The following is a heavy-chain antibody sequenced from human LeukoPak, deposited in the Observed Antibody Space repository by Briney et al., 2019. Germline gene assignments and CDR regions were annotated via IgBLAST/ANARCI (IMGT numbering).Heavy chain of an antibody. CDR2: IKQDGSEK. V-gene: IGHV3-7*01. CDR1: GFTFSSYW. J-gene: IGHJ1*01. CDR3: ARDWAGYYGSGSVVAYFQH. D-gene: IGHD3-10*01. Sequence: GGSLRLSCAASGFTFSSYWMSWVRQAPGKGLEWVANIKQDGSEKYYVDSVKGRFTISRDNAKNSLYLQMNSLRAEDTAVYYCARDWAGYYGSGSVVAYFQHWGQGTLVTVSS.